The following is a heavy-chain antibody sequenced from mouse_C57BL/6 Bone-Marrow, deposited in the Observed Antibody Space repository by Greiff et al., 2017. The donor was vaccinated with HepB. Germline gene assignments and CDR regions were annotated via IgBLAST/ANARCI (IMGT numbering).Heavy chain of an antibody. Sequence: EVMLVESGGGLVQPGGSMKLSCVASGFTFSNYWMNWVRQSPEKGLEWVAQIRLKSDNYATHYAESVKGRFTISRDDSKSSVYLQMNNLRAEDTGIYYCTGPGSSYFYWYFDVWGTGTTVTVSS. J-gene: IGHJ1*03. CDR2: IRLKSDNYAT. V-gene: IGHV6-3*01. CDR1: GFTFSNYW. D-gene: IGHD1-1*01. CDR3: TGPGSSYFYWYFDV.